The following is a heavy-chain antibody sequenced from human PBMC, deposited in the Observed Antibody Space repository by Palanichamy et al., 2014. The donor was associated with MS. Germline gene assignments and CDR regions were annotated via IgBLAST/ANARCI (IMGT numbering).Heavy chain of an antibody. CDR2: IRGSGGST. CDR1: GFTFSSYA. CDR3: AKSGDFWTGHRGWFDP. Sequence: EVQLLESGRGLVQPGGSLILSCAASGFTFSSYAMNWVRQAPGKGLEWVSAIRGSGGSTSYADSVKGRFTISRDNSKNTLYLQMNSLRAEDTAIYYCAKSGDFWTGHRGWFDPWGQGTLVTASS. J-gene: IGHJ5*02. D-gene: IGHD3/OR15-3a*01. V-gene: IGHV3-23*01.